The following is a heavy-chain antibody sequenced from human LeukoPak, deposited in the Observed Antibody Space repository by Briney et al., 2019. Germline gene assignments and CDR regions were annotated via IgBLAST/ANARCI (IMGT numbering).Heavy chain of an antibody. V-gene: IGHV3-53*05. Sequence: GGSLRLSCAAPGFTVSSNYMSWVRQAPGKGLEWVSVIYSGGSTYYADPVKGRFTISRDNAKNFLYLQMDSLRAEDTALYYCVKDMWSDVPRHLHCSGVICKVNAFDIWGQGTVVIVSS. CDR2: IYSGGST. D-gene: IGHD2-15*01. CDR1: GFTVSSNY. CDR3: VKDMWSDVPRHLHCSGVICKVNAFDI. J-gene: IGHJ3*02.